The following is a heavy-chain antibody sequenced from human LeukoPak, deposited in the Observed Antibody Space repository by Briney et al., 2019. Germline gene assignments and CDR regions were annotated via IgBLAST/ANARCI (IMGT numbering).Heavy chain of an antibody. Sequence: SETLSLTCTVSGGSVNSGSYFWGWVRQPPGKGLGWIGSVSSRGSTHYNPSLKSRVTISSDTSRNQFSLKLSSVTAADTAIYYCTRGPGGDFDYWGQGTLVTVSS. CDR1: GGSVNSGSYF. V-gene: IGHV4-39*07. D-gene: IGHD3-10*01. CDR2: VSSRGST. J-gene: IGHJ4*02. CDR3: TRGPGGDFDY.